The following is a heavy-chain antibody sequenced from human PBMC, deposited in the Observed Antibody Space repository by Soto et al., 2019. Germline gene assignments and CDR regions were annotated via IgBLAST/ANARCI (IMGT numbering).Heavy chain of an antibody. CDR1: GFTFSSYG. D-gene: IGHD6-19*01. V-gene: IGHV3-30*18. Sequence: GGSLRLSCAASGFTFSSYGMHWVRQAPGKGLEWVAVISYDGSNKYYADSVKGRFTISRDNSKNTLYLQMNSLRAEDTAVYYCAKGDSSGWYYYYGMDVWGQGTTVTVSS. J-gene: IGHJ6*02. CDR3: AKGDSSGWYYYYGMDV. CDR2: ISYDGSNK.